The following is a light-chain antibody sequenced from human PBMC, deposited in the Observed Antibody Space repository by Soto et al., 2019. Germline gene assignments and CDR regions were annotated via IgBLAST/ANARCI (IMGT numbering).Light chain of an antibody. CDR3: QQYDNWPLT. V-gene: IGKV1-27*01. J-gene: IGKJ4*01. CDR1: QGISSY. Sequence: DTQLTQSPSSLSASVGDRVTITCRVSQGISSYLNWYRQKPGKVPKLLIYSASNLQSGVPSRFSGSGSGTDFTLTISSLQSEDFAAYFCQQYDNWPLTFGGGTKVDIK. CDR2: SAS.